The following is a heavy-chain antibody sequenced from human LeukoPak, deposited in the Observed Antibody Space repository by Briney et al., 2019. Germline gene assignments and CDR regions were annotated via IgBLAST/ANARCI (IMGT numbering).Heavy chain of an antibody. CDR1: GFTFSSYG. CDR2: ISGSGGST. Sequence: GGSLRLSCAASGFTFSSYGMHWVRQAPGRGLEWVSAISGSGGSTYYADSVKGRFTISRDNSKNTLYLQMNSLRAEDTAVFYCAKDPVWGGDGSNSYYNFDYWGQGTLVTVSS. J-gene: IGHJ4*02. CDR3: AKDPVWGGDGSNSYYNFDY. D-gene: IGHD3-22*01. V-gene: IGHV3-23*01.